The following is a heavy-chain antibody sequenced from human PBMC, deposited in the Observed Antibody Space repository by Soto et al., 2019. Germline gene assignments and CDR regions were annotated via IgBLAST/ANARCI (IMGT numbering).Heavy chain of an antibody. V-gene: IGHV1-18*01. D-gene: IGHD6-19*01. J-gene: IGHJ5*02. CDR2: ISAYNGNT. CDR3: ARDTGAVAGTGWFDP. CDR1: GYTFTSYG. Sequence: ASVKVSCKASGYTFTSYGISWVRQAPGQGLEWMGWISAYNGNTNYAQKLQGRVTMTADTSTSTAYMELRSLRSDDTAVYYCARDTGAVAGTGWFDPWAQGTLVTVSS.